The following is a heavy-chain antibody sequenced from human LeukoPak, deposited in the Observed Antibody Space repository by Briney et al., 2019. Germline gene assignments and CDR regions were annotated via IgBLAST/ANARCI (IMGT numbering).Heavy chain of an antibody. D-gene: IGHD2-15*01. CDR3: ARGWPKEDFDY. CDR2: IYYSGST. CDR1: GGSISSHY. J-gene: IGHJ4*02. Sequence: SETLSLTCTVAGGSISSHYWSWVRQPPGTGLEWIGYIYYSGSTNYNPSLKSRVTISVDTSKNQFSLKLSSVTAADTAVYYCARGWPKEDFDYWGQGTLVTVSS. V-gene: IGHV4-59*11.